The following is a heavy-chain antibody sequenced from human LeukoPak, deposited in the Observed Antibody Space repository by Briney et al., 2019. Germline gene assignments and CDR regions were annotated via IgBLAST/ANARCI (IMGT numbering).Heavy chain of an antibody. CDR1: GFTFSNYN. D-gene: IGHD6-13*01. Sequence: MTGGSLRLSCEASGFTFSNYNMNWVRQAPGKGLEWISSITTSSSYIYYADSVKGRFTISRDNAKNSLYLQMNSLRAEDTAVYYCARVTYSSSWYGYYYYMDVWGKGTTVTVSS. J-gene: IGHJ6*03. CDR2: ITTSSSYI. V-gene: IGHV3-21*01. CDR3: ARVTYSSSWYGYYYYMDV.